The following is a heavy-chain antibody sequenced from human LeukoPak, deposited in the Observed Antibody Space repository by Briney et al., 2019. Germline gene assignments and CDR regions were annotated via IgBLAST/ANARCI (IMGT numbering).Heavy chain of an antibody. Sequence: SGGSLRLSCAASGFTFRSYAMNWVRQAPGKGLEWVSYIGDSESAIHYADSAKGRFFISRDNAKNSLYLQMNNLRAEDTAVYYCTRDRPVHGSGSFSDTWGQGTLVTVSS. V-gene: IGHV3-48*04. J-gene: IGHJ5*02. CDR3: TRDRPVHGSGSFSDT. D-gene: IGHD3-10*01. CDR2: IGDSESAI. CDR1: GFTFRSYA.